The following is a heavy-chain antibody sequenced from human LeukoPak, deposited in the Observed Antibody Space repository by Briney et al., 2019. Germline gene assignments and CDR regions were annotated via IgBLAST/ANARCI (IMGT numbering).Heavy chain of an antibody. CDR3: ARDHEYSTGWYFDY. CDR1: GFTFSSYE. CDR2: ISSGGSTI. D-gene: IGHD6-19*01. V-gene: IGHV3-48*03. J-gene: IGHJ4*02. Sequence: GGSLRLSCAASGFTFSSYEMNWVRQAPGKGLEWISYISSGGSTIYYADSVKDRFTISRDNAKNSLFLQMNGLRAEDTALYFCARDHEYSTGWYFDYWGQGTLVTVSS.